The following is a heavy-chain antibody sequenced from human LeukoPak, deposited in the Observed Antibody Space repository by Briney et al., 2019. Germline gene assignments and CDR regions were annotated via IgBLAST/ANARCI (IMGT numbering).Heavy chain of an antibody. J-gene: IGHJ4*02. CDR3: ARGEGGYDSNFDF. Sequence: TGGSLRLSCAASGFTFSTYEMNWVRQAPGKGLEWVSVIYSGGSTYYAESVRGRFTISRDSSKNTLDLQMNSLRAEDTAVYYCARGEGGYDSNFDFWGQGTLVTVSS. V-gene: IGHV3-53*01. CDR1: GFTFSTYE. CDR2: IYSGGST. D-gene: IGHD5-12*01.